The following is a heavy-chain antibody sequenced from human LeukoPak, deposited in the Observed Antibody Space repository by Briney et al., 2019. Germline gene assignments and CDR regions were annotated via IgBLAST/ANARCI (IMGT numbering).Heavy chain of an antibody. V-gene: IGHV3-21*01. CDR1: GFTFSSYS. CDR3: ASHVEMATILFY. CDR2: ISSSSSYI. Sequence: PGGSLRLSCAASGFTFSSYSMTWVRQAPGKGLEWVSSISSSSSYIYYADSVKGRFTISRDNAKNSLYLQMNSLRAEDTAVYYCASHVEMATILFYWGQGTLVTVSS. J-gene: IGHJ4*02. D-gene: IGHD5-24*01.